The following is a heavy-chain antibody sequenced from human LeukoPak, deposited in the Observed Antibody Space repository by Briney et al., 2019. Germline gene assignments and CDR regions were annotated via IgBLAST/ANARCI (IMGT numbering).Heavy chain of an antibody. CDR3: ATNQIIVGSTSYGFNK. Sequence: ASVKVSCKASGYTFTSYDISWVRQAPGQGLEWMGWISGYNGNTNYAQKVQGRVTMTADTSTSTAYMELSSLSSEDTAVYYCATNQIIVGSTSYGFNKWGQGALVTVSS. D-gene: IGHD3-10*01. J-gene: IGHJ4*02. V-gene: IGHV1-18*01. CDR1: GYTFTSYD. CDR2: ISGYNGNT.